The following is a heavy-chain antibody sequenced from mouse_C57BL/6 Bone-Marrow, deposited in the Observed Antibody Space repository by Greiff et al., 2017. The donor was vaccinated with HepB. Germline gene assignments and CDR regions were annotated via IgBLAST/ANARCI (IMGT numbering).Heavy chain of an antibody. CDR3: ARGRDSSGYYYAMDY. CDR2: INYDGSST. Sequence: EVMLVESEGGLVQPGSSMKLSCTASGFTFSDYYMAWVRQVPEKGLEWVANINYDGSSTYYLDSLKSRFIISRDNAKNILYLQMSSLKSEDTATYYCARGRDSSGYYYAMDYWGQGTSVTVSS. J-gene: IGHJ4*01. CDR1: GFTFSDYY. V-gene: IGHV5-16*01. D-gene: IGHD3-2*02.